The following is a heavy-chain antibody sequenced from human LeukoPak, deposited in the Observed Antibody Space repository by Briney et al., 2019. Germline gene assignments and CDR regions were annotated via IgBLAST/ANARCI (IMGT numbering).Heavy chain of an antibody. CDR3: ARVRDRSSYFYDLDY. CDR2: INHSGST. V-gene: IGHV4-34*01. Sequence: SETLSLTCAVYGGSFSGYYWSWIRQPPGKGLEWIGEINHSGSTNYNPSLKSRVTISVDTSKNQFSLKLSSVTAADTAVYYCARVRDRSSYFYDLDYWGQGTTVTVSS. CDR1: GGSFSGYY. J-gene: IGHJ6*02. D-gene: IGHD3-22*01.